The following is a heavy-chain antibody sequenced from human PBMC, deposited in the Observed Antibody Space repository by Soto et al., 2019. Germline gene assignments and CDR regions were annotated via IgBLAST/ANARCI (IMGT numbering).Heavy chain of an antibody. D-gene: IGHD2-2*01. CDR1: GFTFSNFA. J-gene: IGHJ4*02. Sequence: GGSLRLSCVASGFTFSNFAMSWVRQAPGEGLEWISLIDSRGYNTYYADSVKGRFTLSRDNSHNTLFLQMNSLRAEDTALYYCASEKGYCSSTSCSHIRAFDYWGQGTLVTVSS. CDR3: ASEKGYCSSTSCSHIRAFDY. CDR2: IDSRGYNT. V-gene: IGHV3-23*01.